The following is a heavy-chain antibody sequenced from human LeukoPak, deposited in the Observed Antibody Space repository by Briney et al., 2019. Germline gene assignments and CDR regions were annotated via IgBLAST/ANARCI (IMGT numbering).Heavy chain of an antibody. V-gene: IGHV4-59*08. J-gene: IGHJ4*02. Sequence: GSLRLSCAASGFGVSVNYMSWVRQPPGKGPEWIGFIYNTGSTRYNPSLKSRITISVDTSKNQFSLKLNSVTAADTAVYYCARGEYSNYNLDYWGQGTLVTVSS. CDR1: GFGVSVNY. CDR3: ARGEYSNYNLDY. CDR2: IYNTGST. D-gene: IGHD4-11*01.